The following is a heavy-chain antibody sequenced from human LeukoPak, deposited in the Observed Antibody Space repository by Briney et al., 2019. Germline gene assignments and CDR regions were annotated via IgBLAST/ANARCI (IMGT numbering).Heavy chain of an antibody. Sequence: SETLSLTCTVSGGSISSGSYYWSWIRQPAGKGLEWIGRIYTSGSTNYNPSLKSRVTISVDTSKNQFSLKLSSVTAADTAVYYCARTGYYYYMDVWGKGTTVTVSS. CDR1: GGSISSGSYY. J-gene: IGHJ6*03. D-gene: IGHD7-27*01. CDR2: IYTSGST. V-gene: IGHV4-61*02. CDR3: ARTGYYYYMDV.